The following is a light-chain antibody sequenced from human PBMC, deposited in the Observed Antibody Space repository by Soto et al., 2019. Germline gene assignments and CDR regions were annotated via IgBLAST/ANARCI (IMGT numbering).Light chain of an antibody. CDR1: QSILYSSKNKNY. Sequence: DIVMTQSPDSLAVSLGERATINCKSSQSILYSSKNKNYLTWYQHKPGQPPKLLIFWASTRESGVPDRFSGSGSGTDFTLTISNLQAEYVAVYYCQQYYTTPITFGQGTRLEIK. CDR3: QQYYTTPIT. J-gene: IGKJ5*01. V-gene: IGKV4-1*01. CDR2: WAS.